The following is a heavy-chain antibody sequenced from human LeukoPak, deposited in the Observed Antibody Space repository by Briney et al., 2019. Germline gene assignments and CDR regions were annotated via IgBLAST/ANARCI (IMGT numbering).Heavy chain of an antibody. Sequence: GGSLRLSCAASGFTLGDYSMHWVRQTPGKGLEWVSYISSSGSTIYNADSVKGRFTISRDNAKNSLYLQMNSLRAEDTAVYYCARVHSGYDFFDYWGQGTLVTVSS. V-gene: IGHV3-48*04. CDR3: ARVHSGYDFFDY. D-gene: IGHD5-12*01. CDR1: GFTLGDYS. J-gene: IGHJ4*02. CDR2: ISSSGSTI.